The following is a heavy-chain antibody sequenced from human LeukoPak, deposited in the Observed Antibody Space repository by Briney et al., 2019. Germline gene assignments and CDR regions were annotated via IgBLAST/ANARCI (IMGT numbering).Heavy chain of an antibody. V-gene: IGHV4-59*01. J-gene: IGHJ3*02. CDR2: ISNIGST. CDR1: GASISSYF. CDR3: TRDRSALDT. Sequence: SETLSLTYTVSGASISSYFWTWIRQSPGKGLEWIGYISNIGSTNYNPSLKSRVTISGDTSKNQFSLKLSSVTAADTAVYYCTRDRSALDTWGQGTMVTASS.